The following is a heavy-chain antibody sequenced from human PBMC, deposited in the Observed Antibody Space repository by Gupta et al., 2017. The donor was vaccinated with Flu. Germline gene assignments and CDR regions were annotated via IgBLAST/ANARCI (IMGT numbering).Heavy chain of an antibody. Sequence: QMQLPESGPRLVKPSQTLSLTCSVSGGSINVFSFFWAWIRQVPGKGLEWIGYVHSSGNTYYNPSLRSRLMMSIDTAKNEVSLEMTSLTAADTAMYYCARRGTYYFDFWGQGALVTVSS. J-gene: IGHJ4*02. V-gene: IGHV4-31*03. CDR2: VHSSGNT. CDR1: GGSINVFSFF. D-gene: IGHD1-7*01. CDR3: ARRGTYYFDF.